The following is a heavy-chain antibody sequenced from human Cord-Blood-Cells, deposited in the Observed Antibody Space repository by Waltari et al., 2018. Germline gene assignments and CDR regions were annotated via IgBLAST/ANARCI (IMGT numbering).Heavy chain of an antibody. V-gene: IGHV3-48*02. CDR1: GFTFSSYR. D-gene: IGHD3-16*01. CDR2: MSSSISTT. Sequence: EVQRVESGGGLVQPGGSVRLSCAASGFTFSSYRMNWVRQAPGKGLEWGSYMSSSISTTHYADSVKGRFTISRDNVKNSLYLQMNSRRDEDTAVYYWARGRGGYPWVQGTLVTVSA. J-gene: IGHJ5*02. CDR3: ARGRGGYP.